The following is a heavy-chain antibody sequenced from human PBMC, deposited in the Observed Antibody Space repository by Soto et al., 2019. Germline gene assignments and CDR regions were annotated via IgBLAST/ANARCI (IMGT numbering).Heavy chain of an antibody. CDR1: GGSVTLTSYY. CDR2: VYYSGST. J-gene: IGHJ6*02. V-gene: IGHV4-39*01. Sequence: SETLSLTCSVSGGSVTLTSYYWGWIRQPPGKGLEWIGNVYYSGSTNYNPSLKSRVTISVDTSKNQFSLSLKSVTAADTAVYYCASDYSGYSADPEYYGVEVWGQGTTVTSP. D-gene: IGHD3-22*01. CDR3: ASDYSGYSADPEYYGVEV.